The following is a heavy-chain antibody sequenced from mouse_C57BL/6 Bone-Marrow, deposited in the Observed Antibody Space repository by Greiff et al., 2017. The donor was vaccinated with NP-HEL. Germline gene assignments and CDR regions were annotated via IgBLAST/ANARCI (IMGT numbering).Heavy chain of an antibody. Sequence: VHVKQSGAELVKPGASVKLSCTASGFNIKDYYMHWVKQRTEQGLEWIGRIDPEDGETKYAPKFQGKATITADTSSNTAYLQLSSLTSEDTAVYYCATLQFITTVVAHFDYWGQGTTLTVSS. J-gene: IGHJ2*01. CDR3: ATLQFITTVVAHFDY. D-gene: IGHD1-1*01. CDR1: GFNIKDYY. V-gene: IGHV14-2*01. CDR2: IDPEDGET.